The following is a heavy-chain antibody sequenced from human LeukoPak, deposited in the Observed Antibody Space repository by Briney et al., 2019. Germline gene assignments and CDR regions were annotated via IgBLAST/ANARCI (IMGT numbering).Heavy chain of an antibody. CDR1: GFAFSDHY. D-gene: IGHD1-26*01. CDR3: AMVLGENYYVWFDP. CDR2: IRNRANSYTT. V-gene: IGHV3-72*01. J-gene: IGHJ5*02. Sequence: AGGSLRLSCAASGFAFSDHYMDWVRQAPGKGLEWVGRIRNRANSYTTQYAASVKGRFIISRDESKNSMYLQMNSLNTEDTAVYYCAMVLGENYYVWFDPSGQGTLVTVSS.